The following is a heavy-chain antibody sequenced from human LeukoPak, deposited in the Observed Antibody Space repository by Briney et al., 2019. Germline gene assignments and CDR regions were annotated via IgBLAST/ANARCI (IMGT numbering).Heavy chain of an antibody. Sequence: SETLSLTCTVSGDSISTYYWSWIRQPPGKGLEWIGHIYYSGSTNCNPSLKSRVAMSVDTSKNQFSLRLTSVTAADTAVYYCARRCSSASCSFDYWGQGTLVTVSS. V-gene: IGHV4-59*08. J-gene: IGHJ4*02. CDR1: GDSISTYY. CDR3: ARRCSSASCSFDY. D-gene: IGHD2-2*01. CDR2: IYYSGST.